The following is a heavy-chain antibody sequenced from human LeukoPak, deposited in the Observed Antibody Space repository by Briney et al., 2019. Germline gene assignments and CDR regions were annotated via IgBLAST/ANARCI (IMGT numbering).Heavy chain of an antibody. CDR3: ARVLTSYYDSSGYSASYFDL. CDR1: GGSISSYY. J-gene: IGHJ2*01. D-gene: IGHD3-22*01. Sequence: PSETLSLTCTVSGGSISSYYWSWIRQPPGKGLEWIGYIYYSGSTNYNPSLKSRVTISVDTSKNQISLKLSSVTAADTALYYCARVLTSYYDSSGYSASYFDLWGRGTLVTVSS. V-gene: IGHV4-59*01. CDR2: IYYSGST.